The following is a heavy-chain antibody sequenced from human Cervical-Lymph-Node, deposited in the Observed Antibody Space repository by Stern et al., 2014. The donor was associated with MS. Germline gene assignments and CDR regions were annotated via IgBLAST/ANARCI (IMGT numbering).Heavy chain of an antibody. D-gene: IGHD3-3*01. CDR2: IIPIFGTA. CDR3: ARYQSDYDFWSGSLYGMDV. V-gene: IGHV1-69*06. J-gene: IGHJ6*02. Sequence: QVQLVQSGAEVKKPGSSVKVSCKASGGTFSSYAISWVRQAPGQGLEWMGGIIPIFGTANYAQKFQGRVTITADKSTSTAYMELSSLRSEDTAVYYCARYQSDYDFWSGSLYGMDVWGQGTTVTVSS. CDR1: GGTFSSYA.